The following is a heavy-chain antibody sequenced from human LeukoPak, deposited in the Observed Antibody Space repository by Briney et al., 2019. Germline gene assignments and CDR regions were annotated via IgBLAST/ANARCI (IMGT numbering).Heavy chain of an antibody. CDR3: ARGSYDILTGYGSLDY. J-gene: IGHJ4*02. Sequence: SGGSLRLSCAASGFTVSSNYMSWVRQAPGKGLEWVSVIYSGGSTYYADSVKGRFTISRDNSKNTLYLQMNRLRAEDTAVYYCARGSYDILTGYGSLDYWGQGTLVTVSS. V-gene: IGHV3-53*01. CDR2: IYSGGST. D-gene: IGHD3-9*01. CDR1: GFTVSSNY.